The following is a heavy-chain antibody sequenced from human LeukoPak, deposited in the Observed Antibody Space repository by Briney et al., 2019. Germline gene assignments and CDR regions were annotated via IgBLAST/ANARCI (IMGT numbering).Heavy chain of an antibody. D-gene: IGHD3-10*01. J-gene: IGHJ4*02. CDR3: AKSSHGGYYFDY. CDR2: IYSGGAT. V-gene: IGHV3-53*01. Sequence: PGGSLRLSCAASGFSVSDNYMSWVRQAPGKGLEWVSAIYSGGATYYTDSVKGRFTISRDNSKNTLYLQMNSLRAEDTAVYYCAKSSHGGYYFDYWGQGTLVTVSS. CDR1: GFSVSDNY.